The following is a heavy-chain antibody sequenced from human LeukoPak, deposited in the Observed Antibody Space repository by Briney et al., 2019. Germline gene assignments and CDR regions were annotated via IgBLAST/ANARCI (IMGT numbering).Heavy chain of an antibody. J-gene: IGHJ6*02. CDR2: ISYDGRNK. CDR3: ARGPRTGTAFYYYGMDV. V-gene: IGHV3-30*04. D-gene: IGHD1-7*01. Sequence: GGSLRLSCAASGFTFSSYAMHWVRQAPGKGPEWVAIISYDGRNKYYADSVKGRFTISRDDSKNTLYVQMNSLRAEDTAVCYCARGPRTGTAFYYYGMDVWGQGTTVTVSS. CDR1: GFTFSSYA.